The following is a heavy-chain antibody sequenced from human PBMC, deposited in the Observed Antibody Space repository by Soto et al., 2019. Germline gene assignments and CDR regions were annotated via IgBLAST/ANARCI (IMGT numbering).Heavy chain of an antibody. CDR1: GYTFTGYY. D-gene: IGHD1-26*01. Sequence: ASVKVSCKASGYTFTGYYMHWVRQAPGQGLEWMGWINPNSGGTNYAQKFQGRVTMTRDTSISTAYMELSRLRSDDTAVYYCARARVRRSYDGEAFDIWGQGTMVTVSS. J-gene: IGHJ3*02. CDR3: ARARVRRSYDGEAFDI. CDR2: INPNSGGT. V-gene: IGHV1-2*02.